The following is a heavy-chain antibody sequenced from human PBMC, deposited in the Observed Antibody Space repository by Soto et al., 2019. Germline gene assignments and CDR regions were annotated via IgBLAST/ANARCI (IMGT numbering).Heavy chain of an antibody. CDR2: INHSGST. CDR1: GGSFSGYY. CDR3: ARGLGDCSSTSCYEAVALDY. Sequence: QVQLQQWGAGLLKPSETLSLTCAVYGGSFSGYYWSWIRQPPGKGLEWIGEINHSGSTNYNPSLKSRVTISVDTSKNQFSLKLSSVTAADTAVYYCARGLGDCSSTSCYEAVALDYWGQGTLVTVSS. D-gene: IGHD2-2*01. J-gene: IGHJ4*02. V-gene: IGHV4-34*01.